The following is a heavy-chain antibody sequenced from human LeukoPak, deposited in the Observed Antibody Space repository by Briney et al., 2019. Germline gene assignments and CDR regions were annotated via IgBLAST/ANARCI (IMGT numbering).Heavy chain of an antibody. D-gene: IGHD6-19*01. V-gene: IGHV3-9*03. CDR2: ISWNSGSI. J-gene: IGHJ4*02. Sequence: GSSLRLSCAASGFTFEDYAMHWVRRDRGKAVEGVSGISWNSGSIGYADSVKGRFTISRDNAKNSLYLQMNSLRAEDMALYYCAKESSSGYYFDYWGQGTLVTVSS. CDR1: GFTFEDYA. CDR3: AKESSSGYYFDY.